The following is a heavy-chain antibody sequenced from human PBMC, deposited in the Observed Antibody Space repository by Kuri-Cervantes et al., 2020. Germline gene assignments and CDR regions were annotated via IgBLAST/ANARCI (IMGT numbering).Heavy chain of an antibody. V-gene: IGHV4-61*01. J-gene: IGHJ6*03. CDR1: SISSRYY. CDR2: IYYSGST. Sequence: SETLSLTCTNYSISSRYYWGWIRQPPGKGLQWIGYIYYSGSTNYNPSLKSRVTISVDTSKNQFSLKLSSVTAADTAVYYCAREFFSNYDPATPDYYYYYMDVWGKGTTVTVSS. D-gene: IGHD4-11*01. CDR3: AREFFSNYDPATPDYYYYYMDV.